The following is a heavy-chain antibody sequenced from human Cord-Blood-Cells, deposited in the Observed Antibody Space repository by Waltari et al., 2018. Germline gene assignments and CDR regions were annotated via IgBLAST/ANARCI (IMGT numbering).Heavy chain of an antibody. V-gene: IGHV3-30-3*01. CDR2: ISYDGSNK. J-gene: IGHJ4*02. D-gene: IGHD4-17*01. CDR1: GFTFSSSA. Sequence: QVQLVESGGGVVQPGRSLRLSCAASGFTFSSSAMHWVRQAPGKGLEWVGVISYDGSNKYYADSVKGRFTISRDNSKNTLYLQMNSLRAEDTAVYYCARDVTTVTFDYWGQGTLVTVSS. CDR3: ARDVTTVTFDY.